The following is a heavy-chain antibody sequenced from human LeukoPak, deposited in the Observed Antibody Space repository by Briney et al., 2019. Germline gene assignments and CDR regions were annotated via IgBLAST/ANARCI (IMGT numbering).Heavy chain of an antibody. CDR3: ARSPDSSGYWDAFDI. J-gene: IGHJ3*02. Sequence: SETLSLTCTVSGGSISSYYWSWIRQPPGKGLEWMGYIYYSGSTNYNPSLKSRVTISVDTSKNKFSLKLTSVTAADTAVYYCARSPDSSGYWDAFDIWGQGTMVTVSS. CDR2: IYYSGST. V-gene: IGHV4-59*08. D-gene: IGHD3-22*01. CDR1: GGSISSYY.